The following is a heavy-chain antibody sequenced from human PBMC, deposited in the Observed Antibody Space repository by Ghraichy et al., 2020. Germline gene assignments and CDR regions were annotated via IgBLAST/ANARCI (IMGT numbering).Heavy chain of an antibody. J-gene: IGHJ4*02. CDR1: GFTFSSYG. V-gene: IGHV3-33*01. D-gene: IGHD3-9*01. CDR2: IWYDGSNK. Sequence: GGSLRLSCAASGFTFSSYGMHWVRQAPGKGLEWVAVIWYDGSNKYYADSVKGRFTISRDNSKNTLYLQMNSLRAEDTAVYYCARAPPVISIRYFDWLLYGTVAVDYWGQGTLVTVSS. CDR3: ARAPPVISIRYFDWLLYGTVAVDY.